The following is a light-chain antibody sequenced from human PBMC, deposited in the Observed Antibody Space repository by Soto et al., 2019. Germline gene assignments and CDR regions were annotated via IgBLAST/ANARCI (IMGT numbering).Light chain of an antibody. Sequence: QSVLTQPASVSGSPGQSTTISCTGSSSDIGSYNYVSWYQQHPGKAPKLIIYDVSNRPSGLSNRFSASKSGNTASLTISGLQAEDEADYYCSSYTTNNTPVVFGGGTKVTVL. J-gene: IGLJ2*01. CDR2: DVS. CDR3: SSYTTNNTPVV. V-gene: IGLV2-14*01. CDR1: SSDIGSYNY.